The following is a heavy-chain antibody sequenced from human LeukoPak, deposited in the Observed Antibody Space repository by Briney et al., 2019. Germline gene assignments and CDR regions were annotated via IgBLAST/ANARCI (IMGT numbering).Heavy chain of an antibody. J-gene: IGHJ4*02. D-gene: IGHD3-9*01. CDR1: GGSFSGYY. V-gene: IGHV4-34*01. Sequence: SETLSLTCAVYGGSFSGYYWSWIRQPPGKGLEWIGEINHSGSTNYNPSLKSRVTISVDTSKNQSSLKLSSVTAADTAVYYCARGGGHYDILTGYVFDYWGQGTLVTVSS. CDR3: ARGGGHYDILTGYVFDY. CDR2: INHSGST.